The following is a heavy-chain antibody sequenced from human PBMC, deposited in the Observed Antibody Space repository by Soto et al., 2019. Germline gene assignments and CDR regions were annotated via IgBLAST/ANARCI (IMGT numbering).Heavy chain of an antibody. CDR3: VGEHVLMFASYDAFNV. CDR1: GFALDTYD. V-gene: IGHV3-48*03. J-gene: IGHJ3*01. D-gene: IGHD2-21*01. Sequence: EEQLVESGGDLVQPGGSLRLSCTSSGFALDTYDMNWVRLAPGKDLEWISHIATGGDRIYYADSVRGRFTISRDNARNFLYLQMNSLRDDDTALYYCVGEHVLMFASYDAFNVCGQGTLVTVSS. CDR2: IATGGDRI.